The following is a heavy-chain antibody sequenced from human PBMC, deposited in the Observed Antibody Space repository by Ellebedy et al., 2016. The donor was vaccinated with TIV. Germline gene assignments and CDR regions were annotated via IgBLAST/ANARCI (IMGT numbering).Heavy chain of an antibody. CDR1: GFTFDDYG. CDR2: INWNGGST. V-gene: IGHV3-20*04. D-gene: IGHD2-2*01. J-gene: IGHJ6*02. CDR3: ARVHQLLLGYYYYGMDV. Sequence: PGGSLRLSCAASGFTFDDYGMSWVRQAPGKGLVWVSGINWNGGSTGYADSVKGRFTISRDNAKNSLYLQMNSLRAEDTAWYYCARVHQLLLGYYYYGMDVWGQGTTVTVSS.